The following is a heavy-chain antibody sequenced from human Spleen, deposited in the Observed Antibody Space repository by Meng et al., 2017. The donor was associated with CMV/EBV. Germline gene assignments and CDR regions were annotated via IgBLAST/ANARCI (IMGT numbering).Heavy chain of an antibody. CDR3: AKTDSREGGFDS. V-gene: IGHV4-31*03. Sequence: CTVSGASVPHGGYYWSWIRQHPERGLEWIGFIYFSGVTYYNPSLKSRITISVDASKRQFFLKLNSVTAADTAVYYCAKTDSREGGFDSWGQGTLVTVSS. CDR1: GASVPHGGYY. CDR2: IYFSGVT. J-gene: IGHJ4*02. D-gene: IGHD1-1*01.